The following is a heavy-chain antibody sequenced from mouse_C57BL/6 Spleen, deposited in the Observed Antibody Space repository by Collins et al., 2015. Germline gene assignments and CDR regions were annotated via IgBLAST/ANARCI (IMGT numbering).Heavy chain of an antibody. V-gene: IGHV3-6*02. CDR1: GYSITSGYY. CDR3: ARKLRLRDWYFDV. J-gene: IGHJ1*01. CDR2: ISYDGSN. Sequence: LQESGPGLVKPSQSLSLTCSVTGYSITSGYYWNWIRQFPGNKLEWMGYISYDGSNNYNPSLKNRISITRDTSKNQFFLKLNSVTTEDTATYYCARKLRLRDWYFDVWGAGTTVTVSS. D-gene: IGHD1-2*01.